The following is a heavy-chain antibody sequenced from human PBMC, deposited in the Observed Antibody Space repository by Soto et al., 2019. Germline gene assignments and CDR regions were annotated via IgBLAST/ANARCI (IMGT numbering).Heavy chain of an antibody. CDR2: ISYDGSNK. D-gene: IGHD3-9*01. V-gene: IGHV3-30-3*01. J-gene: IGHJ6*02. CDR3: ARDRGLTGNYGMDV. Sequence: QVQLVESGGGVVQPGRSLRLSCAASGFTFSSYAMHWVRQAPGKGLEWVAVISYDGSNKYYADSVKGRFTISRDNSKNTLYLQMNSLRAEDTAVYYCARDRGLTGNYGMDVWGQGTTVTVSS. CDR1: GFTFSSYA.